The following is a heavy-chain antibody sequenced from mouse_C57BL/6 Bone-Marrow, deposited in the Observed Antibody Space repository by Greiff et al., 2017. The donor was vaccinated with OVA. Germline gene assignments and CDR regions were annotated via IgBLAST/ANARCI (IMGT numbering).Heavy chain of an antibody. Sequence: EVNVVESGGGLVQSGRSLRLSCATSGFTFSDFYMEWVRQAPGKGLEWIAASRNKANDYTTEYSASVKGRFIVSRDTSPSILYLQMNALRAEDTAIYYCARAVGSRGYFDVWGTGTTVTVSS. V-gene: IGHV7-1*01. J-gene: IGHJ1*03. D-gene: IGHD1-1*01. CDR2: SRNKANDYTT. CDR1: GFTFSDFY. CDR3: ARAVGSRGYFDV.